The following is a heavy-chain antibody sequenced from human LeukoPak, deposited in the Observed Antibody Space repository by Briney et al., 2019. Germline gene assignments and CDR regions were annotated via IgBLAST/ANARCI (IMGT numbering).Heavy chain of an antibody. CDR2: IYHSGST. Sequence: SQTLSLTCTVSGGSISSGSYYWSWIRQPAGKGLEWIGYIYHSGSTYYNPSLKSRVTISVVRSKNQFSLKLSSVTAADTAVYYCARDYGSGYDSLFHFDYWGQGTLVTVSS. D-gene: IGHD5-12*01. J-gene: IGHJ4*02. CDR1: GGSISSGSYY. V-gene: IGHV4-30-2*01. CDR3: ARDYGSGYDSLFHFDY.